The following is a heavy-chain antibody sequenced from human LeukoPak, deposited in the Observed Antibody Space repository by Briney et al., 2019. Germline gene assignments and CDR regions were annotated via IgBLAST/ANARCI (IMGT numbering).Heavy chain of an antibody. CDR1: GGSISSSSYY. V-gene: IGHV4-39*07. CDR2: IYYSGST. CDR3: AREGIVGAKDAFDI. D-gene: IGHD1-26*01. J-gene: IGHJ3*02. Sequence: SETLSLTCTVSGGSISSSSYYWGWIRQPPGKGLEWIGSIYYSGSTYYNPSLKSRVTMSVDTSKNQFSLKLSSVTAADTAVYYCAREGIVGAKDAFDIWGQGTMVTVSS.